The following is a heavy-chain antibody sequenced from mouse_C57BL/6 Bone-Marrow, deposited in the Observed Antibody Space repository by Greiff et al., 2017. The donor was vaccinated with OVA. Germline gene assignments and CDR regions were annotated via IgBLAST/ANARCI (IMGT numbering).Heavy chain of an antibody. V-gene: IGHV5-15*01. CDR3: ARHYGSTPYAMDY. D-gene: IGHD1-1*01. Sequence: EVQLVESGGGLVQPGGSLKLSCAASGFTFSDYGMAWVRQAPRKGPEWVAFISNLAYSIYYADTVTGRFTISRENAKNTLYLEMSSLRSEDTAMYYCARHYGSTPYAMDYWGQGTSVTVSS. J-gene: IGHJ4*01. CDR1: GFTFSDYG. CDR2: ISNLAYSI.